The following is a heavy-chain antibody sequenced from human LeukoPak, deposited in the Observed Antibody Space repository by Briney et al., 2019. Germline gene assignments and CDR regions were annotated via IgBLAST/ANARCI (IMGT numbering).Heavy chain of an antibody. CDR1: GFTFSVYG. D-gene: IGHD3-10*01. CDR2: IWNDGSNK. V-gene: IGHV3-33*01. Sequence: GGSLSLFCAASGFTFSVYGMHWVRQAPGKGLEWVAVIWNDGSNKYYADSVKGRFTISRDNSKNTLYLQMNSLRAEDTAVYSCARASGPFDYWGQGTLVTVSS. CDR3: ARASGPFDY. J-gene: IGHJ4*02.